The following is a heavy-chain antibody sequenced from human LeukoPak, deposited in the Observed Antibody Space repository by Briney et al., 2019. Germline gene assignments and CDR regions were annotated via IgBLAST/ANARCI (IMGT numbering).Heavy chain of an antibody. CDR2: ISESGDTT. Sequence: GGSLRLSCAASGFTFSNYAMNWVRQAPGKGLEWVSSISESGDTTHYADSVKGRSTISRDNAQNTLYLQMNTLRAEDTALYYCAKQWVDCWGQGTLVTVSS. CDR3: AKQWVDC. D-gene: IGHD1-26*01. V-gene: IGHV3-23*01. J-gene: IGHJ4*02. CDR1: GFTFSNYA.